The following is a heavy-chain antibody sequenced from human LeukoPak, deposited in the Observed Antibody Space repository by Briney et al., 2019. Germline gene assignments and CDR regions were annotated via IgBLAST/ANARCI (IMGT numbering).Heavy chain of an antibody. J-gene: IGHJ4*02. CDR2: INPNSGGT. Sequence: ASVKVSCKASGYTFTGYYMYWVRQAPGQGLEWMGWINPNSGGTNYAQKFQGRVTMTRDTSISTAYMELSRLRSDDTAVYYCARERSGWSPFDYWGQGTLVTVSS. V-gene: IGHV1-2*02. CDR1: GYTFTGYY. CDR3: ARERSGWSPFDY. D-gene: IGHD6-19*01.